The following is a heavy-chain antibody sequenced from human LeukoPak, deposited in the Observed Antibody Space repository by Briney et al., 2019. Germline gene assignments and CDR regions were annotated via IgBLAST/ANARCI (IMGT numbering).Heavy chain of an antibody. J-gene: IGHJ4*02. CDR3: TRIRGYSAYDFNY. V-gene: IGHV3-15*01. CDR2: IKSTTDGVTT. CDR1: GFSFKDAW. Sequence: GGSLRLSCAASGFSFKDAWMSWVRQAPGKGLEWVGRIKSTTDGVTTDYAAPVKGRFTLSRDDSRNTLYLQLNSLKTEDPALYYCTRIRGYSAYDFNYWGEGTLVTVSS. D-gene: IGHD5-12*01.